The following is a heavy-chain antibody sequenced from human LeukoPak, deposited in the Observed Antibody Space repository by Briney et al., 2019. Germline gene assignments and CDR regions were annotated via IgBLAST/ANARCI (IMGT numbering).Heavy chain of an antibody. V-gene: IGHV4-4*02. J-gene: IGHJ5*02. CDR2: IYHSGRT. Sequence: SETLSLTCAVYGGSISSTNWWSWVRQPPGKGLEWIGEIYHSGRTKYNPSLKSRGTISVDTSKNQFSLKLSSVTAADTAVYYCARAAGRGFDPWGQGTLVTVSS. CDR1: GGSISSTNW. CDR3: ARAAGRGFDP. D-gene: IGHD6-19*01.